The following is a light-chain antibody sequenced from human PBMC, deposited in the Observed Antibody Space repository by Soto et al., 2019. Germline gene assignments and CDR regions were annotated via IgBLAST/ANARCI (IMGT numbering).Light chain of an antibody. J-gene: IGLJ2*01. CDR1: SSNLGADYY. Sequence: QAVVTQPPSVSGAPGQRVTISCTGSSSNLGADYYVHWYQKLPGTAPKLLIYDNTNRPSEVPDRFSGSKSGASAFLAITGLRAEDEADYYCQSYDSSLRGSVVFGGGTKLTVL. V-gene: IGLV1-40*01. CDR2: DNT. CDR3: QSYDSSLRGSVV.